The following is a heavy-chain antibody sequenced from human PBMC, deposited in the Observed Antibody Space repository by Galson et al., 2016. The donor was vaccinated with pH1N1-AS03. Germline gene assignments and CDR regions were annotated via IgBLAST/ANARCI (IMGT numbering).Heavy chain of an antibody. CDR1: GFTFTNYS. V-gene: IGHV3-21*01. D-gene: IGHD2-2*01. J-gene: IGHJ6*02. Sequence: SLRLSCAASGFTFTNYSMNWVRQAPGQGLEWVSSISSSTSYIYYGDSVKGQFTISRDNVKNSLYLQMTSMRAEDTALYYCSRGDYCSSTSCFWPPLYGMDVWGQGTTVTVSS. CDR2: ISSSTSYI. CDR3: SRGDYCSSTSCFWPPLYGMDV.